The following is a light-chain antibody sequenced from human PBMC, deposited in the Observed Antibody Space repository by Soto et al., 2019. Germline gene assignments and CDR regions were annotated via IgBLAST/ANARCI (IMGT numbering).Light chain of an antibody. CDR1: QSIGSW. CDR2: DAS. CDR3: QQYNTYPWM. J-gene: IGKJ1*01. Sequence: DIQMTQSPSTLSASVGDRVTVTCRASQSIGSWLAWYQQKPGKAPKLLIYDASSLESGVPSRFSGSGSGTEFTLTISSLQPDDFATYSCQQYNTYPWMFGQGTKVEIK. V-gene: IGKV1-5*01.